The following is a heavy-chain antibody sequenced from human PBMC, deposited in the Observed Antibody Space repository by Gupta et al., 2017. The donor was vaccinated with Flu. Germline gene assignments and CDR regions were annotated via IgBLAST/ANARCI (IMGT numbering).Heavy chain of an antibody. V-gene: IGHV4-59*01. CDR2: IYYSGST. CDR1: GGSISSYY. Sequence: QVQLQESGPGLVKPSETLSLTCTVSGGSISSYYWSWIRQPPGKGLEWIGYIYYSGSTNYNPSLKSRVTISVDTSKNQFSLKLSSVTAADTAVYYCAREGFYDYVRNYGMDVWGQGTTVTGSS. D-gene: IGHD3-16*01. CDR3: AREGFYDYVRNYGMDV. J-gene: IGHJ6*02.